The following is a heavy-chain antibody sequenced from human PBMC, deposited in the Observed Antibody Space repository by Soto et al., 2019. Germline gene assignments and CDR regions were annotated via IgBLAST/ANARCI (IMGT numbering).Heavy chain of an antibody. Sequence: EVQLLESGGGLVQPGGSLRLSCGASGFTVSDNAMTWVRQAPGKGLEWVSSISDDGDSTYYADSVKGRFTISRDNSKNTLFLQMSSLGAEDTAVYYCAKSLSTAVNYGLDVWGQGTSVTVSS. CDR2: ISDDGDST. CDR3: AKSLSTAVNYGLDV. CDR1: GFTVSDNA. J-gene: IGHJ6*02. V-gene: IGHV3-23*01. D-gene: IGHD2-2*01.